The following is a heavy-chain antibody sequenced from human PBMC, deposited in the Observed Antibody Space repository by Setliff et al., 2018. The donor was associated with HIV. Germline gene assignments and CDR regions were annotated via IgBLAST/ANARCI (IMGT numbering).Heavy chain of an antibody. CDR3: ARDGYYYDSSGHLAYYFDY. CDR1: GYTLTTYG. CDR2: INTETGNP. J-gene: IGHJ4*02. Sequence: ASVKVSCKASGYTLTTYGISWVRQAPGQGLEWMGWINTETGNPTYAQDFTGRFVFSLDTSVSTAYLQISSLKAEDIAVYYCARDGYYYDSSGHLAYYFDYWGQGTLVTVS. V-gene: IGHV7-4-1*02. D-gene: IGHD3-22*01.